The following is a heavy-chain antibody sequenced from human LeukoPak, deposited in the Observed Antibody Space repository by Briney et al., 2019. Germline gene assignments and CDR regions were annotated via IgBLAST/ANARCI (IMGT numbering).Heavy chain of an antibody. V-gene: IGHV4-59*12. CDR3: ARDSPPKEYCSGGSCYSLCWFDP. J-gene: IGHJ5*02. D-gene: IGHD2-15*01. Sequence: TSETLSLTCTVSGGSISSYCWSWIRQPPGKGLEWIGYIYYSGSGSTNYNPSLKSRVSISVDTSKTHFSLKLSSVTAADTAVYYCARDSPPKEYCSGGSCYSLCWFDPWGQGTLVTVSS. CDR2: IYYSGSGST. CDR1: GGSISSYC.